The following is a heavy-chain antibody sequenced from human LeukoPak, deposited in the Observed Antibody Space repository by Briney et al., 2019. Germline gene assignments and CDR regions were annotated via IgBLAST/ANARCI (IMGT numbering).Heavy chain of an antibody. CDR3: ARDAPYSSSWYDAFDI. CDR2: INSDGSST. J-gene: IGHJ3*02. D-gene: IGHD6-13*01. Sequence: PGGSLRLSCAASGFTFSSYWMHWVRQAPGKGLVWVSRINSDGSSTSYADSVKGRFTISRDNAKNSLYLQMNSLRAEDAAVYYCARDAPYSSSWYDAFDIWGQGTMVTVSS. CDR1: GFTFSSYW. V-gene: IGHV3-74*01.